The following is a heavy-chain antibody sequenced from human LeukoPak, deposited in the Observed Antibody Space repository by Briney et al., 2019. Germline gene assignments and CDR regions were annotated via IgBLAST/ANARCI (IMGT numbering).Heavy chain of an antibody. V-gene: IGHV4-59*01. CDR2: IYYTGNT. J-gene: IGHJ4*02. D-gene: IGHD6-13*01. CDR1: GGSISSYY. CDR3: ARGAHEAAGVLNY. Sequence: SETLSLTCTVSGGSISSYYWSWIRQPPGKELEWIGYIYYTGNTNYNPSLKSRVTISIDTSRNQFSLKLSSVTAADTAVYYCARGAHEAAGVLNYWGQGSLVTVSS.